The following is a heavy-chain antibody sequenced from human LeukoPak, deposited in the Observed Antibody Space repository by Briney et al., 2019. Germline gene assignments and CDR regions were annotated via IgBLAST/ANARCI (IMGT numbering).Heavy chain of an antibody. J-gene: IGHJ6*03. CDR3: AALVVPSTNLRNYYYYYMDV. D-gene: IGHD3-16*02. Sequence: TSVKVSCKASGFTFTSSAMQWVRQARGQRLEWIGWIVVGNGKTNYAQKFQERVTITRDMSTTTAYMELSSLRSEDTAVYYCAALVVPSTNLRNYYYYYMDVWGNGTTVTVSS. CDR1: GFTFTSSA. V-gene: IGHV1-58*02. CDR2: IVVGNGKT.